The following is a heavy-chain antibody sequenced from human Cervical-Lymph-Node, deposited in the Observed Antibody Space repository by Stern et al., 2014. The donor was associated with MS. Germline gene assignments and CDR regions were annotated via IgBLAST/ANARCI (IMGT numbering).Heavy chain of an antibody. CDR3: ARGNRQHVLDV. Sequence: VQLVQSGGGLVQPGGSLTISCAASGFSFSSHSMNWVRQAPGKGLEWVTIISYDGSDSDYADAVKGRFTVSRDNSRNTLYVQMISLRVEDTAVYYCARGNRQHVLDVWGQGTMVIVSS. CDR2: ISYDGSDS. CDR1: GFSFSSHS. D-gene: IGHD1-14*01. J-gene: IGHJ3*01. V-gene: IGHV3-30*01.